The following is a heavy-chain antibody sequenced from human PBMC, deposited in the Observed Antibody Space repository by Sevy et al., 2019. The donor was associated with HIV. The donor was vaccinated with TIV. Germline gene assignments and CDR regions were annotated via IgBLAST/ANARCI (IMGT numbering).Heavy chain of an antibody. CDR3: ARERSGTYWDY. CDR1: GYTLTSHA. Sequence: ASVKVSCKASGYTLTSHAVHWVRQAPGQRLEGMGWINTGNGNTKYSQRFQGRVTFTRDTSANTAYMELSSLMSEDTAVYYCARERSGTYWDYWGQGTLVTVSS. CDR2: INTGNGNT. V-gene: IGHV1-3*04. D-gene: IGHD1-26*01. J-gene: IGHJ4*02.